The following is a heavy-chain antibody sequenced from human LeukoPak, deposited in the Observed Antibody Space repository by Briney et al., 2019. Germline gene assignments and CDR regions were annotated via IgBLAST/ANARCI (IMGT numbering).Heavy chain of an antibody. J-gene: IGHJ4*02. Sequence: GGSLRLSCAASAFIISDNFMNWVRQAPGKGLEWVSVIYRDGGTYYADSVKGRFTISRDNSKNTLYLQMNSLSAEDTAVYYCARDSSGTQVFDLWGPGTLVTVSS. V-gene: IGHV3-53*01. CDR1: AFIISDNF. CDR3: ARDSSGTQVFDL. D-gene: IGHD6-19*01. CDR2: IYRDGGT.